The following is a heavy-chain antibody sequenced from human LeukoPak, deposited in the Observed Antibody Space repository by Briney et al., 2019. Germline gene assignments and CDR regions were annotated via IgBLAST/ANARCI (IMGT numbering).Heavy chain of an antibody. D-gene: IGHD5-24*01. Sequence: XGXGXXXVSVIYSGGSTYYGDSVKGRFTIYRDSSKNTLYLQIHSLRVEDTAVYYCARAIRDASVSLRFDYWGQGTLVTVSS. J-gene: IGHJ4*02. CDR3: ARAIRDASVSLRFDY. CDR2: IYSGGST. V-gene: IGHV3-66*02.